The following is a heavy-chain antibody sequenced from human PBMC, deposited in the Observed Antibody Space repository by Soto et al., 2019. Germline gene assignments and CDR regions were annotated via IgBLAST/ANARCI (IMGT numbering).Heavy chain of an antibody. D-gene: IGHD3-22*01. Sequence: QVQLAQSGAEVKNPGASVKVSCKASGYTFTSYGISWVRQAPGQGLEWMGWSSGYNGDTNYAQKFQGRVTLTTDTSTTTAYMELRSLRSDDTAVYFCARDIVVQPTTGGIDYWGQGTLVTVSS. CDR2: SSGYNGDT. CDR1: GYTFTSYG. J-gene: IGHJ4*02. CDR3: ARDIVVQPTTGGIDY. V-gene: IGHV1-18*01.